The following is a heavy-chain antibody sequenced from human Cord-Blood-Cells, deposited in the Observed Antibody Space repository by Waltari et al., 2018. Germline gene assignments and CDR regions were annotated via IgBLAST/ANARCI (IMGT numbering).Heavy chain of an antibody. Sequence: EVQLVESGGGLVQPGGSLRPSCAASGLPVSSNYMSWVRQAPGKGLEWVSVIYSGGSTYYADSVKGRFTISRHNSKNTLYLQMNSLRAEDTAVYYCASGAVADAFDIWGQGTMVTVSS. J-gene: IGHJ3*02. CDR2: IYSGGST. CDR3: ASGAVADAFDI. CDR1: GLPVSSNY. V-gene: IGHV3-53*04. D-gene: IGHD6-19*01.